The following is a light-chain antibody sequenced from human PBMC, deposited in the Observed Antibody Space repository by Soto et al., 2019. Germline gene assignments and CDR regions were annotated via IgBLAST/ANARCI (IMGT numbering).Light chain of an antibody. CDR2: AAS. Sequence: DIQMTQSPSSLSASVGDRVTITCRASESIRNNLKWYQQKPGKAPKLLIYAASTLQSGVPSRFSGGGSGTEFTLTIGSLQPEDFTTYYCQQTYSTHRGAFGQGTKVEFK. J-gene: IGKJ1*01. CDR3: QQTYSTHRGA. V-gene: IGKV1-39*01. CDR1: ESIRNN.